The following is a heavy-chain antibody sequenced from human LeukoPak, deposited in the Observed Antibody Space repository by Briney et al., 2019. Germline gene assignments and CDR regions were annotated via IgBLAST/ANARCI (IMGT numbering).Heavy chain of an antibody. D-gene: IGHD4-17*01. Sequence: GGSLRLSCAASGFTFSSYWMSWVRQAPGKGLEWVANIKQDGSEKYHVDSVKGRFTISRDNAKDSLYLQMNSLRAEDTAVYYCARDVSAGKYGDYVGAFDIWGQGTMVTVSS. CDR2: IKQDGSEK. CDR3: ARDVSAGKYGDYVGAFDI. V-gene: IGHV3-7*01. J-gene: IGHJ3*02. CDR1: GFTFSSYW.